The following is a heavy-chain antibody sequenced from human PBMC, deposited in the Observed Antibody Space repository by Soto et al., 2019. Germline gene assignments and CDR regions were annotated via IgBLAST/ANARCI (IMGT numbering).Heavy chain of an antibody. CDR2: INPNSGGT. D-gene: IGHD1-26*01. J-gene: IGHJ6*02. CDR3: ATSIVGATYYYYGMDV. CDR1: GYTFTGYY. Sequence: ASVKVSCKASGYTFTGYYMHWVRQAPGQGLEWMGWINPNSGGTNYAQKFQGWVTMTRDTSISTAYMELSRLRSDATAVYYCATSIVGATYYYYGMDVWGQVTTVTVSS. V-gene: IGHV1-2*04.